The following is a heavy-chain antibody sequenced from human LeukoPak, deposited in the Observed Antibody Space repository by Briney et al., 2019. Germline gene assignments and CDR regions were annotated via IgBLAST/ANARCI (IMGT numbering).Heavy chain of an antibody. CDR1: GFTFSSYW. J-gene: IGHJ4*02. CDR2: IKEDGSEK. CDR3: AKDRVDLDFFFDY. D-gene: IGHD3-3*01. V-gene: IGHV3-7*03. Sequence: PGGSLRLSCAASGFTFSSYWMSWFRQAPGKGLEWVANIKEDGSEKHYVGSVRGRFTISRDNAKNSLYLEMNSLRAEDTAVYYCAKDRVDLDFFFDYWGQGTLVTVSS.